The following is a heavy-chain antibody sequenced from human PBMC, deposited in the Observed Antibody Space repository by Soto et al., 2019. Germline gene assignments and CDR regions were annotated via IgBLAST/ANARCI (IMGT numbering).Heavy chain of an antibody. CDR1: GFSLSKARMG. CDR3: ARTGYSDYTWYLDL. V-gene: IGHV2-26*01. CDR2: IFSNDEK. D-gene: IGHD4-17*01. Sequence: QVTLKESGPVLVKPTETLTLTCTVSGFSLSKARMGVSWIRQSPGKALEWLAHIFSNDEKSYGTSLKSRLTISKDTSKSQVVLTMTNIDPVDTATYYCARTGYSDYTWYLDLWGRGTQVTVSS. J-gene: IGHJ2*01.